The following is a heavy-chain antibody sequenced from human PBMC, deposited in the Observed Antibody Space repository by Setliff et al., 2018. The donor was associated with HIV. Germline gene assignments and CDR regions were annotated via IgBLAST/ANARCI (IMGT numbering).Heavy chain of an antibody. CDR3: ARVPSCADSWCYIYYYYYYGMDV. CDR2: INHSGSG. J-gene: IGHJ6*02. V-gene: IGHV4-34*01. Sequence: SETLSLTCALYGGSFSGYYWSWIRQPPGKGLEWIGEINHSGSGNYNPSLKSRVTILLDTSKKQFSLKLNSVTAADAAVYYCARVPSCADSWCYIYYYYYYGMDVWGQGTTVTVSS. CDR1: GGSFSGYY. D-gene: IGHD2-8*01.